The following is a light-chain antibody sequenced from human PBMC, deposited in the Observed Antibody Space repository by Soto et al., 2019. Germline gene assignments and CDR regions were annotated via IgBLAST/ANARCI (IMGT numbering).Light chain of an antibody. Sequence: EIVLTQSPGTLSFSPGERATLSCRASQSVSGSYLAWYQQKPGQAPRLLIYGASSRATGIPDRFSGSGSGTDFTLTINRPEPEDFAVYYCQQYGSSPRTFGQGTKVEIK. CDR3: QQYGSSPRT. CDR1: QSVSGSY. CDR2: GAS. V-gene: IGKV3-20*01. J-gene: IGKJ1*01.